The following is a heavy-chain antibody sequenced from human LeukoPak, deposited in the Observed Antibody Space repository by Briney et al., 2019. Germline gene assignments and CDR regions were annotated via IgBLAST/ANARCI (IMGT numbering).Heavy chain of an antibody. CDR2: SSSIGGRT. Sequence: GGSLRLSCAASGFTFSSHGMNWVRQAPGKGLEWVSGSSSIGGRTYYADSVKGRFTVTRDNSRDTLHLQMNSLRAEDTGVYYCAREDRTGYYKNYFDLWGQGTLVTVSS. CDR3: AREDRTGYYKNYFDL. V-gene: IGHV3-23*01. D-gene: IGHD3-22*01. J-gene: IGHJ4*02. CDR1: GFTFSSHG.